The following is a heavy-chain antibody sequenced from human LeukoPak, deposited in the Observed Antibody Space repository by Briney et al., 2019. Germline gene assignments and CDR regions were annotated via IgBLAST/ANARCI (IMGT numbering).Heavy chain of an antibody. CDR1: GGSIRTSDYY. V-gene: IGHV4-39*01. Sequence: SETLSLTCTVSGGSIRTSDYYWGWIRQPPGKGLEWIGNIYYSGSTYYIESLQSRVTISVDTSKPQFSLKVNSVTAADTAVYYCASTSVATKNAFDIWGQGTMVTVSS. CDR2: IYYSGST. CDR3: ASTSVATKNAFDI. D-gene: IGHD5-12*01. J-gene: IGHJ3*02.